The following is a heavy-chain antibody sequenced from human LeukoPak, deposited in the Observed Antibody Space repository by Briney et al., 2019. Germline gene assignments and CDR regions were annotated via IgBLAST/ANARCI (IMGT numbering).Heavy chain of an antibody. J-gene: IGHJ4*02. CDR2: IYTSGST. V-gene: IGHV4-61*02. CDR1: GGSISSGSYY. Sequence: SETLSLTCTVSGGSISSGSYYWSWIRQPAGKGLEWIGRIYTSGSTNYNPSLKSRVTISVDTSKNQFSLKLSSVTAADTAVYYCARHRRRPRGLYFDYWGQGTLVTVSS. CDR3: ARHRRRPRGLYFDY. D-gene: IGHD6-25*01.